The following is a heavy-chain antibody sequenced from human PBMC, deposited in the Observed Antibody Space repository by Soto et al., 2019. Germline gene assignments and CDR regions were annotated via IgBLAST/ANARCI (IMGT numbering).Heavy chain of an antibody. CDR2: INAGNGNT. J-gene: IGHJ6*02. Sequence: QIQLMQSGAEVKKPGASVKVSCKASGYTFTSYGIHWVRQAPGQRLEWTGWINAGNGNTKYSEKFQGRVTITRDTSASTAHLELSSLRSEDTAVYYCARDPNDSSAYYHHYYFGMDVWGQGTTVTVSS. D-gene: IGHD3-22*01. CDR3: ARDPNDSSAYYHHYYFGMDV. V-gene: IGHV1-3*01. CDR1: GYTFTSYG.